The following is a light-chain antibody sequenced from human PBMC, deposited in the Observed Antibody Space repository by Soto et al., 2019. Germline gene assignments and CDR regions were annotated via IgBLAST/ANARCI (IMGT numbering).Light chain of an antibody. Sequence: DIQMTQSPSTLSASVGDRVTITCRASQSISDWLAWYQQKPGKAPKLQIYDASTLQSGVPSRFSGSGSGTEFTLTISSLQPDDFATYYCQEYKSATFGQGTKLEIE. CDR1: QSISDW. CDR2: DAS. CDR3: QEYKSAT. V-gene: IGKV1-5*01. J-gene: IGKJ2*01.